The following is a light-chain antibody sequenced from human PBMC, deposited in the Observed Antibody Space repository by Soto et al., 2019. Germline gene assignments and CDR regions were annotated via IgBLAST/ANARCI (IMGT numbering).Light chain of an antibody. J-gene: IGLJ1*01. Sequence: QSVLTQPPSASASRGAWVPPTCTLGSGYSNNEGAWYQQRPGKGPRFVMRVGTGGIVGSKGDGIPDRFSVLGSGLNRYLTIKNIQEEDESDYHCGADHGSGSNFVYVFGTGTKLTVL. CDR3: GADHGSGSNFVYV. V-gene: IGLV9-49*01. CDR2: VGTGGIVG. CDR1: SGYSNNE.